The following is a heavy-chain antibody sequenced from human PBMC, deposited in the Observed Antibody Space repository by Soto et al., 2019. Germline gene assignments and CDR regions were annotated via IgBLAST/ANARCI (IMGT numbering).Heavy chain of an antibody. J-gene: IGHJ4*02. V-gene: IGHV4-30-4*01. D-gene: IGHD4-17*01. Sequence: QVQLQESGPGLVKPSQTLSLTCTVSGGSISSGDYYWSWIRQPPGKGLEWIGYIYYSGSTYYNPYLKTGVTISVDTSRKQFSLRLSSVTAADTAVYYCARGTTVTFGLLFDYWGQGTLVTVSS. CDR2: IYYSGST. CDR3: ARGTTVTFGLLFDY. CDR1: GGSISSGDYY.